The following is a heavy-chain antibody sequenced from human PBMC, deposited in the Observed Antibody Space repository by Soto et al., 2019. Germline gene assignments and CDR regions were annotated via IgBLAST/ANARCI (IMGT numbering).Heavy chain of an antibody. CDR1: GGSFSGYY. CDR2: INHSGST. CDR3: ARNAVEKLIQLWPTSTTIYGMDV. Sequence: SETLSLTCAVYGGSFSGYYWSWIRQPPGKGLEWIGEINHSGSTNYNPSLKSRVTISVDTSKNQFSLKLSSVTAADTAVYYCARNAVEKLIQLWPTSTTIYGMDVWGQGTTVTVSS. D-gene: IGHD5-18*01. V-gene: IGHV4-34*01. J-gene: IGHJ6*02.